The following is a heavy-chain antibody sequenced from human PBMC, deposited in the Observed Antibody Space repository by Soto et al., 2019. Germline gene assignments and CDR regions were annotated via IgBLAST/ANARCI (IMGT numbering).Heavy chain of an antibody. CDR3: VKQAHGLHGVAFAY. V-gene: IGHV3-64D*06. D-gene: IGHD2-15*01. CDR1: GFIFSEST. CDR2: VSTSGRST. Sequence: LGGSLRLSCSASGFIFSESTIYWVRQVPGKGLEAISAVSTSGRSTYYADSVKDRFTISRDNSKNTLFLQMGSLRPEDTAIYYCVKQAHGLHGVAFAYWGPGTQVTVSS. J-gene: IGHJ4*02.